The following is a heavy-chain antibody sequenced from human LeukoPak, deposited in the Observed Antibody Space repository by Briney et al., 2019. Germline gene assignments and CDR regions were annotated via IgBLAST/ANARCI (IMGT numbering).Heavy chain of an antibody. CDR2: ISYDGSNK. CDR1: GFTFSSYG. CDR3: ARDTVYQLLAY. J-gene: IGHJ4*02. D-gene: IGHD2-2*01. V-gene: IGHV3-30*03. Sequence: PGRSLRLSCAASGFTFSSYGMHWVRQAPGKGLEWVAVISYDGSNKYYADSVKGRFTISRDNSKNTLYLQMNSLRAEDTAVYYCARDTVYQLLAYWGQGTLVTVSS.